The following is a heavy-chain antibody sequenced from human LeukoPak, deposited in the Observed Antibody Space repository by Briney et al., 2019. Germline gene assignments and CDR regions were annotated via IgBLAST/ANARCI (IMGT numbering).Heavy chain of an antibody. D-gene: IGHD6-13*01. CDR1: GYTFTSYD. J-gene: IGHJ4*02. CDR3: ARIAAAGNRRLNY. V-gene: IGHV1-8*01. CDR2: MNTNSGNT. Sequence: ASVKVSCKASGYTFTSYDINWVGQATGQGLEWMGWMNTNSGNTGYAQKFQGRITMTRNTSISTAYMELSSLTSEDTAVYYCARIAAAGNRRLNYWGQGTLVTVSS.